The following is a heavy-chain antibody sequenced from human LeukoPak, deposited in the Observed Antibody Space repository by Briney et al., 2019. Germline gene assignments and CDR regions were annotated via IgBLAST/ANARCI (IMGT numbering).Heavy chain of an antibody. Sequence: SQTLSLTCAISGDSVSSNTAAWNWIRQSPSRGLEWLGRTYYRSKWYNDYAVSVKSRITINPDTSKNQFSLQLNSMTPEDTAVYYCARPFRKWLRFGGYGTWGQGTLVTVSS. CDR1: GDSVSSNTAA. CDR3: ARPFRKWLRFGGYGT. D-gene: IGHD5-12*01. CDR2: TYYRSKWYN. V-gene: IGHV6-1*01. J-gene: IGHJ4*02.